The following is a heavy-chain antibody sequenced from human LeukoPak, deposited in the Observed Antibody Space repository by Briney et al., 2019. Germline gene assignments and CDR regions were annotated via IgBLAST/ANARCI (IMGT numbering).Heavy chain of an antibody. CDR1: GFTFSSYW. CDR2: IKQDGSEK. D-gene: IGHD3-16*01. CDR3: ARVCIPFSHLDAFDI. J-gene: IGHJ3*02. Sequence: GESLRLSCAASGFTFSSYWMSWVRQAPGKGLEWVANIKQDGSEKYYVDSVKGRFTISRDNAKNSLYLQMNSLRAEDTAVYYCARVCIPFSHLDAFDIWGQGTMVTVSS. V-gene: IGHV3-7*01.